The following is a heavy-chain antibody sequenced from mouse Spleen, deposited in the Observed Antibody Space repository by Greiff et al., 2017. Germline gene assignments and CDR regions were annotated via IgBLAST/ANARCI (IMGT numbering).Heavy chain of an antibody. CDR3: AGVEYWYFDV. V-gene: IGHV5-16*01. Sequence: DVKLVESEGGLVQPGSSMKLSCTASGFTFSDYYMAWVRQVPEKGLEWVANINYDGSSTYYLDSFKSRFIISRDNAKNILYLQMSSLKSEDTAKYYCAGVEYWYFDVWGTGTTVTVSS. J-gene: IGHJ1*03. CDR1: GFTFSDYY. CDR2: INYDGSST.